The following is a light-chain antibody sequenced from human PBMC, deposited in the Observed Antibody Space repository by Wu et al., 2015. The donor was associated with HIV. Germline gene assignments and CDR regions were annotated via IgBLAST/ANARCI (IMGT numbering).Light chain of an antibody. J-gene: IGKJ2*01. V-gene: IGKV1-5*03. CDR2: KAS. CDR3: QQYYTYPYT. Sequence: QQETRERPLELLIYKASNLENGVPSRFSGGGSATEFTLTINSLQSDDFAAYYCQQYYTYPYTFGQGTKLQIK.